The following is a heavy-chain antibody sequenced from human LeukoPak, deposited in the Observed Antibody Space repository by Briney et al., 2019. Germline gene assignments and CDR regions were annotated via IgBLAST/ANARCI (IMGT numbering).Heavy chain of an antibody. Sequence: GESLKISCKGSGYTFTNYYIGWVRQMPGKGLEWMGIISPGDSDARYSPSFQGQVTISADKSISTAYLRWSSLKASDTAIYYCARRYCSSISCNPYFFDYWGQGPWSPSPQ. D-gene: IGHD2-2*01. V-gene: IGHV5-51*01. CDR3: ARRYCSSISCNPYFFDY. CDR1: GYTFTNYY. CDR2: ISPGDSDA. J-gene: IGHJ4*02.